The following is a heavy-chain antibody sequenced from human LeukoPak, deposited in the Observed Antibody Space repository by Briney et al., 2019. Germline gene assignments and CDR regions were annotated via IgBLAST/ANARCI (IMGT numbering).Heavy chain of an antibody. D-gene: IGHD6-13*01. CDR3: ARVYYSNSYDYWYFDL. V-gene: IGHV4-59*01. J-gene: IGHJ2*01. CDR1: GGSISRYY. CDR2: IYYSGST. Sequence: SETLSLTCTVSGGSISRYYWSWIRQPPGKGLEWIAYIYYSGSTNYNPSLKSRVTISVDTSKNQFSLKLTSVTAADTAVYYCARVYYSNSYDYWYFDLWGRGTLVTVSS.